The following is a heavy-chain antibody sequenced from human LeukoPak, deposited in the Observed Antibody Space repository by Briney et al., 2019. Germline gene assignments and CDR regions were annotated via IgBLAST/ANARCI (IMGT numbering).Heavy chain of an antibody. Sequence: GGSLRLSCAASGFTFSDYHMSWIRQAPGKGLEWVSYISSSGSTIYYADSVKGRFTISRDNAKNSLYLQMNSLRAEDTAVYYCARDTAAGTGAFDIWGQGTMVTVSS. CDR3: ARDTAAGTGAFDI. V-gene: IGHV3-11*04. D-gene: IGHD6-13*01. CDR1: GFTFSDYH. CDR2: ISSSGSTI. J-gene: IGHJ3*02.